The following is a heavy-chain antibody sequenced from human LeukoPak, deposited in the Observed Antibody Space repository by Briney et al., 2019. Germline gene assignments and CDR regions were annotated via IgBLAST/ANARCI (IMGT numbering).Heavy chain of an antibody. Sequence: SETLSLTCAVYGVSFSGYYWSWIRQPPGKGLKWIGEINHSGSTNYNPSLKSRVTISVDTSKNQFSLKLSSVTAADTAVYYCARPIAAAGTGYFQHWGQGTLVTVSS. CDR2: INHSGST. CDR1: GVSFSGYY. V-gene: IGHV4-34*01. J-gene: IGHJ1*01. D-gene: IGHD6-13*01. CDR3: ARPIAAAGTGYFQH.